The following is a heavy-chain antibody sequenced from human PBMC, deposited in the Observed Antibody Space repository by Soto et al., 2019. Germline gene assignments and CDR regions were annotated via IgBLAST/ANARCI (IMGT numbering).Heavy chain of an antibody. CDR1: GFTFGDYS. Sequence: GGSLRLSCTASGFTFGDYSMSWFRQAPGKGLEWVGFIRSKAYGGTTEYAASVKGRFTTSRDDSKSIAYLQMNSLKTEDTAVYYCTRVWFGELLPDYWGQGTLVTVSS. J-gene: IGHJ4*02. D-gene: IGHD3-10*01. CDR3: TRVWFGELLPDY. CDR2: IRSKAYGGTT. V-gene: IGHV3-49*03.